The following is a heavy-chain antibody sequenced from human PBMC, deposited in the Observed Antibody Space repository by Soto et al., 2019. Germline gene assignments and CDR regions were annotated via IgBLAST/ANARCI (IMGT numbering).Heavy chain of an antibody. J-gene: IGHJ6*02. CDR2: IMPIFRTT. Sequence: QVQLEQSGAEVKKPGSSVKVSCKASGGTFSTSAISWVRQAPGQGREWMGGIMPIFRTTDYAQKFQGRVTVTADDSTSTAYMELSGLRSDDTAVYYCARDKDRPQLGGNYYYILDVWGQGTTVTVSS. CDR3: ARDKDRPQLGGNYYYILDV. D-gene: IGHD3-3*02. CDR1: GGTFSTSA. V-gene: IGHV1-69*12.